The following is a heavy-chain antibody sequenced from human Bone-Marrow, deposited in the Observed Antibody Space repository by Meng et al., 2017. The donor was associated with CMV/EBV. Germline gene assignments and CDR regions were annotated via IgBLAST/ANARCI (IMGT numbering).Heavy chain of an antibody. CDR1: GFTFSSYW. V-gene: IGHV3-7*01. CDR3: ARGGAVAGPRGWFDP. J-gene: IGHJ5*02. Sequence: LSLTCAASGFTFSSYWMSWVRQAPGRGLEWVANIKQDGSEKHYVDSLKGRFTISRDNAKNSLYLQMNSLRAEDTAVYYCARGGAVAGPRGWFDPWAQGTLVTVSS. CDR2: IKQDGSEK. D-gene: IGHD6-19*01.